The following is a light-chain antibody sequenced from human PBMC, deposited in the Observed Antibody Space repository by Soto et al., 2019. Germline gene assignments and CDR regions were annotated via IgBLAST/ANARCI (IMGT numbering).Light chain of an antibody. Sequence: IVLTQSPAPLSLSPGERATLSCSASQSVSSYLAWYQQKPDQAPRLLIYDASNRATGIPARCIGSGSGTDFTLTISSLQPEDFAVYYCQQRSNWPPYTFGQGTKLEIK. CDR3: QQRSNWPPYT. CDR1: QSVSSY. CDR2: DAS. V-gene: IGKV3-11*01. J-gene: IGKJ2*01.